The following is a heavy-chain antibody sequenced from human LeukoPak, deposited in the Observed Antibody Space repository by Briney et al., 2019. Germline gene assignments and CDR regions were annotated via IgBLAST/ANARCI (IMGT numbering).Heavy chain of an antibody. CDR2: IIPLFGTT. D-gene: IGHD3-3*01. Sequence: GASVNVSCKSSGGTFIYTAISWVRQAPGQGLEWMGGIIPLFGTTNYTQKFQGRVTITKNDSTTTAYMELSSLRSDDTAMYYCARAAYNVFLSEYNYFGPWGQGSLVTVSS. CDR1: GGTFIYTA. V-gene: IGHV1-69*05. CDR3: ARAAYNVFLSEYNYFGP. J-gene: IGHJ5*02.